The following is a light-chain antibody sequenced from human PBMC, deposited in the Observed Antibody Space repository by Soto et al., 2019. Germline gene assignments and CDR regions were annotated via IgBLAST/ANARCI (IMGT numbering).Light chain of an antibody. J-gene: IGLJ3*02. CDR1: SSNIGAGYD. CDR2: GNS. V-gene: IGLV1-40*01. Sequence: QSVLTQPPSVSGAPGQRVTISCTGSSSNIGAGYDVHWYQQLPGTAPKLLIYGNSNRPSGVPDRFSGSKSGTSASLAITGXXAEDEAXXYCQSYDSSLSGWVFGGGTKVTVL. CDR3: QSYDSSLSGWV.